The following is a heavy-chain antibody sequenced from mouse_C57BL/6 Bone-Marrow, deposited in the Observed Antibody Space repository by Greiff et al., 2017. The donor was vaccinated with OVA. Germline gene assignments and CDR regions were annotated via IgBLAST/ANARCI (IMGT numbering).Heavy chain of an antibody. CDR1: GYTFTSYW. J-gene: IGHJ3*01. D-gene: IGHD1-1*01. CDR2: IYPGSGST. Sequence: QVQLQQPGAELVKPGASVKMSCKASGYTFTSYWITWVKQRPGQGLEWIGDIYPGSGSTNYNEKFKSKATLTVDTSSSTAYMQLSSLTSEDSAVYYCARGEIYYYVSSWAYWGQGTLVTVSA. CDR3: ARGEIYYYVSSWAY. V-gene: IGHV1-55*01.